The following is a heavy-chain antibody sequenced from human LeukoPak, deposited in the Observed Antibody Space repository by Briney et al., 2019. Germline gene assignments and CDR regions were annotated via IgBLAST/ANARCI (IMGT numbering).Heavy chain of an antibody. V-gene: IGHV1-46*01. J-gene: IGHJ5*02. CDR3: ATERGGGTWFDP. D-gene: IGHD2-15*01. CDR1: GYTFTTYH. Sequence: ASVKVSCKASGYTFTTYHMHWVRQAPGQGLEWMGMINTRDGNTNYAQKFQGRVTMTRDTSTSTVYMELSSLGSEDTAVYYCATERGGGTWFDPWGRGTLVTVSS. CDR2: INTRDGNT.